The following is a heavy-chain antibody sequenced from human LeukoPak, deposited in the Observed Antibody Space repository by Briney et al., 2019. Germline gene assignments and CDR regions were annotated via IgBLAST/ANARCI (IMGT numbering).Heavy chain of an antibody. CDR3: VRGYGDGFYFDY. J-gene: IGHJ4*02. V-gene: IGHV1-2*02. D-gene: IGHD4-17*01. Sequence: ASVKVSCKASGYTFTAYYMHWVRQAPGQGLEWMGWINPNSGGTNYAQKFQGRVTMTRDTSISTAYMEPSRLRSDDTAVYYCVRGYGDGFYFDYWGQGTLVTVSS. CDR2: INPNSGGT. CDR1: GYTFTAYY.